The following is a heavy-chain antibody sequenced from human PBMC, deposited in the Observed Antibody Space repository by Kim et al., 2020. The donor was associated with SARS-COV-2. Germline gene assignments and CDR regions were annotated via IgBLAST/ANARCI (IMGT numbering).Heavy chain of an antibody. Sequence: SETLSLTCAVYGGSFSGYYWSWIRQPPGKGLEWIGEINHSGSTNYNPSLNSRVTISVYTSKTQFSLNLCPVTAPGTALYYCARRFGGVKIWFDPWGQGTLVTVAS. CDR2: INHSGST. CDR1: GGSFSGYY. D-gene: IGHD3-16*01. V-gene: IGHV4-34*01. J-gene: IGHJ5*02. CDR3: ARRFGGVKIWFDP.